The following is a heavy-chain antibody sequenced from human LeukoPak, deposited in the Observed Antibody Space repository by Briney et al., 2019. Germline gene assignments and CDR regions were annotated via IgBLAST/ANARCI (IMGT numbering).Heavy chain of an antibody. Sequence: GGTLRLSCAASGFTFSSYWMHWVRQAPGKGLMWVSRINSDGSRTTYADSVRGRFTISRDNAKSTLYLQMNSLRAEDTAVYYCARDHLLRYFDWLPPSYYYYGMDVWGQGTLVTVSS. CDR2: INSDGSRT. V-gene: IGHV3-74*01. CDR3: ARDHLLRYFDWLPPSYYYYGMDV. J-gene: IGHJ6*02. CDR1: GFTFSSYW. D-gene: IGHD3-9*01.